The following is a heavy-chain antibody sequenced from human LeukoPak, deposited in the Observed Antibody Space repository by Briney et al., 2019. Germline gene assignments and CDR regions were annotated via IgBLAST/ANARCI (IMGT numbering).Heavy chain of an antibody. V-gene: IGHV4-39*02. Sequence: PSETLSLTCTVSGGSISSSSYYWGWIRQPPGRGLEWIGSIYYSGSTYYNPSLKSRVTMSVDTSKNQFSLKLSSVTAADTAVYYCAGESGNHNWFDPWGQGTLVTVSS. D-gene: IGHD1-26*01. CDR2: IYYSGST. J-gene: IGHJ5*02. CDR3: AGESGNHNWFDP. CDR1: GGSISSSSYY.